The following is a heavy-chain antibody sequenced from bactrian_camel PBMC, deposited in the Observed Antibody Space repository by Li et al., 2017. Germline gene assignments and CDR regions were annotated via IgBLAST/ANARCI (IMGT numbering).Heavy chain of an antibody. CDR3: AAGWSFGVGTLLRRHVNY. J-gene: IGHJ4*01. D-gene: IGHD3*01. Sequence: HVQLVESGGGSVQAGGSLTVSCAYSNFGTGMRRMGWFRQVPGKEREGVAAIMILGSTTYYADSVKGRGTISQDNAKNMVYLQVDSLKAEDTAMYYCAAGWSFGVGTLLRRHVNYWGQGTQVTVS. CDR2: IMILGSTT. CDR1: NFGTGMRR. V-gene: IGHV3S1*01.